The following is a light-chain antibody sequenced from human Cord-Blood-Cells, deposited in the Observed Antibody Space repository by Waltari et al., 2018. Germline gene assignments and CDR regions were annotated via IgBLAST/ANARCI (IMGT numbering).Light chain of an antibody. J-gene: IGKJ1*01. CDR3: QQSYSTPKT. V-gene: IGKV1-39*01. CDR2: AAY. CDR1: QTISSY. Sequence: DFPLTQSPSSLSASVADRVTITCRASQTISSYLNWYQQKPGKAPKLLIYAAYSLQSGAPSRFSGSGSGTDFTLTISSLQPEDFATYYCQQSYSTPKTFGQGTKVEIK.